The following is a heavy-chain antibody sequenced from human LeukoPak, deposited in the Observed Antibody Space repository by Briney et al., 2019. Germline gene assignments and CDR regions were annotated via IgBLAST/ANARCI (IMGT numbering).Heavy chain of an antibody. J-gene: IGHJ4*02. CDR3: ARDAYSGSSNFDY. CDR2: IKQDGSEK. CDR1: GFTFSSYW. Sequence: PGGSLRLSCAASGFTFSSYWMSWVRQAPGKGLEWVANIKQDGSEKYYVDSVTGRFTISRDNAKNSLYPQMNSLRAEDTAVYYCARDAYSGSSNFDYWGQGTLVTVSS. D-gene: IGHD1-26*01. V-gene: IGHV3-7*01.